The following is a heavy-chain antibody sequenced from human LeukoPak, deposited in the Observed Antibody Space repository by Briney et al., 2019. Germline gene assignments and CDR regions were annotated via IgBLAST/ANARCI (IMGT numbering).Heavy chain of an antibody. CDR3: AKDLRIRAGVPDY. Sequence: GGSLRLSCAASGFXFSSYAINWVRQAPGKGLEWVSTISSGGGFTYYSDSVKGRFTISRDSSKNTLCLQMNSLRAEDTAVYYCAKDLRIRAGVPDYWGQGTLVTVSS. CDR2: ISSGGGFT. D-gene: IGHD2-8*01. V-gene: IGHV3-23*01. CDR1: GFXFSSYA. J-gene: IGHJ4*02.